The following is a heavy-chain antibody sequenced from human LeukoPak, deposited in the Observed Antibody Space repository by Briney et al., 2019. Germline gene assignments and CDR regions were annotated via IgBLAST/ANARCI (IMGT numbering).Heavy chain of an antibody. CDR1: GGSISSYY. CDR2: IYYSGST. D-gene: IGHD4-17*01. CDR3: ARLTTVTPRVFDY. Sequence: SETLSLTCTVSGGSISSYYWSWIRQPPGKGLEWIGYIYYSGSTNYNPSLKSRVTISVDTSKNQFSLKLSSVTAADTAVYYCARLTTVTPRVFDYWGQGTLVTVSS. V-gene: IGHV4-59*08. J-gene: IGHJ4*02.